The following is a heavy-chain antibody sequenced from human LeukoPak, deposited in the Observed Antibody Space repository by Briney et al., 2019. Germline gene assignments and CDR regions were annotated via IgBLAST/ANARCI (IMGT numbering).Heavy chain of an antibody. J-gene: IGHJ2*01. CDR1: EFTFTSYW. V-gene: IGHV3-7*01. CDR2: IKHDGREK. CDR3: ARDAFRARYFDL. D-gene: IGHD3-10*01. Sequence: GGSLRLSCAASEFTFTSYWMSWVRRAPGKGLEGVANIKHDGREKYYVDSVKGRFTISRDNAKNSLYLQMNSLRAEDTAVYYCARDAFRARYFDLWGRGTLVTVSS.